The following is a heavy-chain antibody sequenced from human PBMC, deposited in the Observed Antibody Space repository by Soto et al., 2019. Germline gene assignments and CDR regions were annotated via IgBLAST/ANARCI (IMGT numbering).Heavy chain of an antibody. V-gene: IGHV1-46*01. CDR2: INPSGGST. CDR1: GYTFTSYY. Sequence: GASVKVSCKASGYTFTSYYMHWVRQAPGQGLEWMGIINPSGGSTSYAQKFQGRVTMTRDTSTSTVYMELSSLRCEDTAVYYCARDLSSSSDYYYGMDVWGQGTTVTVSS. J-gene: IGHJ6*02. D-gene: IGHD6-13*01. CDR3: ARDLSSSSDYYYGMDV.